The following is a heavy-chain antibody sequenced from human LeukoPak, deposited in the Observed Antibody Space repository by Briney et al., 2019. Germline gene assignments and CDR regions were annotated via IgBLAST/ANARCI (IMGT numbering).Heavy chain of an antibody. V-gene: IGHV3-43*02. CDR3: AKDSRRGIAARPGWFDP. CDR1: EFSFDDYA. Sequence: GGSLRLSCAASEFSFDDYAMYWVRQAPGKGLEWVSLISGDGSITYYADSVKGRFTISRDNSKNSLYLQMNSLRNEDTALYYCAKDSRRGIAARPGWFDPWGQGTLVTVSS. J-gene: IGHJ5*02. D-gene: IGHD6-6*01. CDR2: ISGDGSIT.